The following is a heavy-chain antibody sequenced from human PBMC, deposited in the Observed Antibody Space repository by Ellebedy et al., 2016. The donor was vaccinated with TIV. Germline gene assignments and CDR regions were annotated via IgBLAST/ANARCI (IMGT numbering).Heavy chain of an antibody. D-gene: IGHD6-19*01. V-gene: IGHV3-30*03. J-gene: IGHJ6*02. CDR2: ISNDGSKR. Sequence: GGSLRLXCAASPFTFSTYGMHWVRQAPVKGLDWEPLISNDGSKRYNGDSMKGRFTVSRDNSKNTLYLQMNSLRAEDTALYYCARDGSSGWYKYYSNGMDVWGQGTTVTVSS. CDR1: PFTFSTYG. CDR3: ARDGSSGWYKYYSNGMDV.